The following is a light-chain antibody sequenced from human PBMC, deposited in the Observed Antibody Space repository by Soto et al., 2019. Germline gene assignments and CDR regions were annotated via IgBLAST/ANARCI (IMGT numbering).Light chain of an antibody. V-gene: IGLV4-69*01. CDR3: QTWGTGTYVV. CDR1: SGHSSYA. Sequence: QAVVTQSPSASASLGASVKLTCTLSSGHSSYAIAWHQQQPEKGPRYLMKLNSDGSHSKGDGIPDRFSGSSSGAERYLTISSLQCEDEAYYYCQTWGTGTYVVFGGGTKLTVL. CDR2: LNSDGSH. J-gene: IGLJ2*01.